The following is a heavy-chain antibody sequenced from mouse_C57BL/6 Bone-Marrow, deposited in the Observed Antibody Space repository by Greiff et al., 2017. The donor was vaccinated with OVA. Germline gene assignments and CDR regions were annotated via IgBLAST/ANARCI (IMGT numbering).Heavy chain of an antibody. D-gene: IGHD2-3*01. J-gene: IGHJ3*01. Sequence: VQLQQPGAELVMPGASVKLSCKASGYTFTSYWMHWVKQRPGQGLEWIGEIDPSDSYTNYNQKFKGKSTLTVDKSASTAYVQLSSLTSEDSAVYYCARSDGFPPWFAYWGQGTLVTVSA. CDR1: GYTFTSYW. V-gene: IGHV1-69*01. CDR2: IDPSDSYT. CDR3: ARSDGFPPWFAY.